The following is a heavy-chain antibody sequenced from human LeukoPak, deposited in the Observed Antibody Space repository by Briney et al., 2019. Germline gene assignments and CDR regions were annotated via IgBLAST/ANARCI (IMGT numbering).Heavy chain of an antibody. D-gene: IGHD6-19*01. Sequence: ASVKVSCKASGYTFTSYDINWVRQATGQGLEWMGWMNPNSGNTGYAQKFQGRVTMTRNTSISTAYMELSSLRSEDTAVCYCARGRPWLREADAFDIWGQGTMVTVSS. CDR1: GYTFTSYD. J-gene: IGHJ3*02. CDR3: ARGRPWLREADAFDI. CDR2: MNPNSGNT. V-gene: IGHV1-8*01.